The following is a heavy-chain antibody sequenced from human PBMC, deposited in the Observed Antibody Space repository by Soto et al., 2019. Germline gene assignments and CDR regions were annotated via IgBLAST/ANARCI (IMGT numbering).Heavy chain of an antibody. Sequence: QLQLHMSGSGLVKPSQTLSLTCTVSAASITDGAYSCSWIRQTPGKGLEWIVYINHLETIFYNPSVVSRLTLSIDRTKNPFPLSLKSMSAAARAVYFCARCGGFASFDYWGQGLLVTVS. CDR2: INHLETI. CDR3: ARCGGFASFDY. CDR1: AASITDGAYS. J-gene: IGHJ4*02. V-gene: IGHV4-30-2*01. D-gene: IGHD3-10*01.